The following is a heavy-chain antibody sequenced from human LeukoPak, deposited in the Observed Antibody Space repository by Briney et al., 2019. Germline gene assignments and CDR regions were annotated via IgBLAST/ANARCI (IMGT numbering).Heavy chain of an antibody. Sequence: PSETLSLTCTVSGDSVSSGTHYWSWIRQPPGKGLEWIGYIYYSGSTNYNPSLKSRVTISIDTSKNQFSLKLSSVTAADTAVYYCARDVDTASGFWGQGTLVTVSS. D-gene: IGHD5-18*01. CDR1: GDSVSSGTHY. J-gene: IGHJ4*02. CDR3: ARDVDTASGF. CDR2: IYYSGST. V-gene: IGHV4-61*01.